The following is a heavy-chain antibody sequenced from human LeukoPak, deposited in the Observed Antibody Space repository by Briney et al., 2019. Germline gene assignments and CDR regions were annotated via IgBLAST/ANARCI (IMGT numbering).Heavy chain of an antibody. CDR3: ARLDATRGGDY. J-gene: IGHJ4*02. CDR1: RYTFTNYW. Sequence: GESLKISCKGSRYTFTNYWIGWVRQMPGKGLERMGIIYPGDSETRYSPSFEGQVTMSADKSISTAYLQWSSLRASDTAKYYCARLDATRGGDYWGQGTLVTVSS. D-gene: IGHD2-15*01. V-gene: IGHV5-51*01. CDR2: IYPGDSET.